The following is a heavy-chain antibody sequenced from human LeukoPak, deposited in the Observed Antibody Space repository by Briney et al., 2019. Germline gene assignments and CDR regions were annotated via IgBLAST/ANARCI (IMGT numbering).Heavy chain of an antibody. J-gene: IGHJ3*02. CDR2: ISGSGGST. CDR1: GFTFNNYA. D-gene: IGHD3-3*01. Sequence: PGGSLRLSCAASGFTFNNYAVSWVRQAPGKGLEWVSAISGSGGSTYYADSVKGRFTISRDNSKNTLYLQMNSLRAEDTAVYYCAKERGDYDFRSGYSLDAFDIWGQGTMVAVSS. V-gene: IGHV3-23*01. CDR3: AKERGDYDFRSGYSLDAFDI.